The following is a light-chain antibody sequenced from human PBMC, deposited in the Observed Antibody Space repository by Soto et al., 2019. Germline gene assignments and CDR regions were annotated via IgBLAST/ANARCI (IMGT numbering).Light chain of an antibody. CDR3: QQADTLPLT. J-gene: IGKJ4*01. CDR1: QGVSRW. Sequence: DIQMTQSPSSVSASVGDRVTITCRASQGVSRWLAWYQQKPGRAPKLLIYGASTLQSGVPSRFSGSGSGSDFSLTITTLQPEDSATYDCQQADTLPLTFGGGTRVEIK. V-gene: IGKV1-12*01. CDR2: GAS.